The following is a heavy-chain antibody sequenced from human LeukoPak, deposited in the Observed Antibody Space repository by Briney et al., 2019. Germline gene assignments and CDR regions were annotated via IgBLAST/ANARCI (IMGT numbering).Heavy chain of an antibody. J-gene: IGHJ4*02. D-gene: IGHD2-2*01. V-gene: IGHV4-34*01. Sequence: NPSETLSLTCAVYGGSFSGYYWSWIRQPPGKGLEWIGEINHSGSTNYNPSLKSRVTISVDTSKSQFSLKLSSVTAADTAVYYCARGSSCSSTSCPPGYWGQGTLVTVSS. CDR2: INHSGST. CDR3: ARGSSCSSTSCPPGY. CDR1: GGSFSGYY.